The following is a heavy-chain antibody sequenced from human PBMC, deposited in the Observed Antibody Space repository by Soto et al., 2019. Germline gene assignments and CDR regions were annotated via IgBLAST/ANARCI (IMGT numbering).Heavy chain of an antibody. Sequence: LSLTCAVYGGSFSGYYWSWIRQPPGKGLEWIGEINHSGSTNYNPSLKSRVTISVDTSKNQFSLKLSSVTAADTAVYYCARAAGVDTAMVSFDYWGQGTLVTVSS. V-gene: IGHV4-34*01. J-gene: IGHJ4*02. CDR2: INHSGST. CDR1: GGSFSGYY. D-gene: IGHD5-18*01. CDR3: ARAAGVDTAMVSFDY.